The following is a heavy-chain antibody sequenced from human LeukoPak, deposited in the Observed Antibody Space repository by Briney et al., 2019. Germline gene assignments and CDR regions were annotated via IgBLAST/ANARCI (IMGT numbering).Heavy chain of an antibody. Sequence: GGSLRLSCAASGFTVSSNYMSWVRQAPGKGLEWVSVIYSGGSTYYADSVKGRFTISRDSSKNTLYVQMNGLRAEDTAVYFCAKGPLKEVAGTTWDYWGQGTLVTVSS. CDR2: IYSGGST. J-gene: IGHJ4*02. CDR3: AKGPLKEVAGTTWDY. CDR1: GFTVSSNY. V-gene: IGHV3-53*01. D-gene: IGHD6-19*01.